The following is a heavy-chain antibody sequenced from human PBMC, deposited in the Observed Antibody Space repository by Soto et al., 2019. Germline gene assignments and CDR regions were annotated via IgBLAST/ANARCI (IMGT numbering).Heavy chain of an antibody. CDR3: ARGATYYDFWSGLNYYYGMDV. D-gene: IGHD3-3*01. J-gene: IGHJ6*02. V-gene: IGHV4-34*01. CDR1: GGSLSGYY. CDR2: INHSGST. Sequence: QVQLQQWGAGLLKPSETLSRTCAVYGGSLSGYYWSWIRQPPGKGLEWIGEINHSGSTSYNPSLKSRVTISVDTSKNQFSLRLSSVTAAYTAVYYCARGATYYDFWSGLNYYYGMDVWGQGTTVTVSS.